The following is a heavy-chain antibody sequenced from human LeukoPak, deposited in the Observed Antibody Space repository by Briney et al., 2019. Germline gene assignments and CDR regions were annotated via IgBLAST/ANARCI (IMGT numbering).Heavy chain of an antibody. Sequence: ASVKVSCKAYGYSFTDYYLHWMRQVPGQGLEWMGWINPKSGDTKYGQKSQGRVDMTRDTSISTIYMELSSLRSDDTAVYYCTRHNYQFDFDSWGQGTLVTVSS. CDR2: INPKSGDT. CDR3: TRHNYQFDFDS. J-gene: IGHJ4*02. CDR1: GYSFTDYY. V-gene: IGHV1-2*02. D-gene: IGHD3-10*01.